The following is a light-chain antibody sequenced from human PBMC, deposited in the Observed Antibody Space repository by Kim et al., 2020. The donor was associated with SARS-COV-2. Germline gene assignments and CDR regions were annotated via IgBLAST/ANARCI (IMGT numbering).Light chain of an antibody. J-gene: IGKJ4*01. CDR3: MQAKQLPLT. CDR2: KIS. Sequence: PAYISCRSSQSLVHSEGNTYLGLLQQRPGQPPRLLIVKISDRFAGVPDRFSGSGAETGFALKISRVGAEDVGVYYCMQAKQLPLTFGGGTKVDSK. V-gene: IGKV2-24*01. CDR1: QSLVHSEGNTY.